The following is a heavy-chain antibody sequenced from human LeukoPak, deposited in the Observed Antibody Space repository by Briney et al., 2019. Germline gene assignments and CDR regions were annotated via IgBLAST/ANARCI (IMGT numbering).Heavy chain of an antibody. CDR2: IYDTGKT. D-gene: IGHD2-8*02. CDR3: ARHCSGDLCAAYYYYYYSDV. CDR1: GDSISSGSYY. V-gene: IGHV4-39*01. J-gene: IGHJ6*03. Sequence: PSETLSLTCTVSGDSISSGSYYWGWIRQPPGKGLQWIGSIYDTGKTYYSPSLNSRVTISVDTSRNQLSLKLSSVTAADTAVYYCARHCSGDLCAAYYYYYYSDVWGKGTTVTVSS.